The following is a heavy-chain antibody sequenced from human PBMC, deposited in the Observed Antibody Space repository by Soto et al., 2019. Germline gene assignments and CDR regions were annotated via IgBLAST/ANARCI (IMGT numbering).Heavy chain of an antibody. Sequence: EVQLVESGGGVVQPGGSLRLSCAASGFTFSTYWMHWVRQAPGKRLVWVSRLNSDGSTTIYADSVKGRFTISRDNAKNTLSLQMNSLRAEDTAVYYCARGAYEKHWYFDVWGRGTLVSVSS. CDR3: ARGAYEKHWYFDV. CDR2: LNSDGSTT. V-gene: IGHV3-74*01. J-gene: IGHJ2*01. D-gene: IGHD2-21*01. CDR1: GFTFSTYW.